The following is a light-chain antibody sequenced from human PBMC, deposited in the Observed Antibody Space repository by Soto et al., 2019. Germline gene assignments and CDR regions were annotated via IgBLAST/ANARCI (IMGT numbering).Light chain of an antibody. J-gene: IGKJ4*01. CDR1: QSISTN. V-gene: IGKV3-11*01. CDR3: QQRSKMRLT. Sequence: YRARQSISTNLAWYQQQLGQAARILIYDASNRATGIPARFSGSGSGTDLTLTIISLQPDDVVGYYCQQRSKMRLTFGEGSKVDIK. CDR2: DAS.